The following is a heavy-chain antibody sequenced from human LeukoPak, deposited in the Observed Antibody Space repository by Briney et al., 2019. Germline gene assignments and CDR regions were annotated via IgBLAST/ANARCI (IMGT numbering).Heavy chain of an antibody. V-gene: IGHV1-8*03. CDR3: ARGRRSFDWLFPGEYYYYYMDV. D-gene: IGHD3-9*01. CDR1: GYTFTSYD. J-gene: IGHJ6*03. CDR2: MNPNSGNT. Sequence: ASVKVSCKASGYTFTSYDINWVRQVTGQGLEWMGWMNPNSGNTGYAQKFQGRVTITRNTSISTAYMELSSLRSEDTAVYYCARGRRSFDWLFPGEYYYYYMDVWGKGTTVTVSS.